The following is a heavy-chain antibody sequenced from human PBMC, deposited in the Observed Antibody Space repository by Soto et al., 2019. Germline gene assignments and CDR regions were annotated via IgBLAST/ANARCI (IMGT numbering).Heavy chain of an antibody. CDR2: IIPIFGTA. CDR3: ARVKLGDYYDSSGPYYFDY. D-gene: IGHD3-22*01. V-gene: IGHV1-69*13. J-gene: IGHJ4*02. CDR1: GGTFISYA. Sequence: SVKVSCKASGGTFISYAISLLLQAPVQVLEWMGGIIPIFGTANYAQKFQGRVTITADESTSTAYMELSSLRSEDTAVYYCARVKLGDYYDSSGPYYFDYWGQGTLVTVSS.